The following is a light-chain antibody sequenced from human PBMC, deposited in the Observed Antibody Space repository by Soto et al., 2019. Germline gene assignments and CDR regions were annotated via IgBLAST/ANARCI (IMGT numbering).Light chain of an antibody. J-gene: IGKJ4*01. CDR3: QHRSNWPLT. CDR1: QSVSSY. V-gene: IGKV3-11*01. CDR2: DAS. Sequence: EVLLTQSPATLSLYTGERATLAWRASQSVSSYLAWYPQKPGQAPRLLIYDASNRDTGIPARFSGSGSGTDFTLPVTRLEPEDVEVDYCQHRSNWPLTFGRGTKVDI.